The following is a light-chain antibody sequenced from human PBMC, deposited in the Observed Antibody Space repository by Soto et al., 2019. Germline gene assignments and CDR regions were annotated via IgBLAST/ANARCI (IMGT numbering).Light chain of an antibody. Sequence: QSVLTQSPSASGTPGQRVSISCSGSTSNIGTNTVSWYQNVPGTAPKLLFYSNDQRPSAVPGRFSGSKSGTSASLAISGLLSDDEADYYCATWDDSLNVVFGGGTKLTVL. CDR2: SND. CDR1: TSNIGTNT. CDR3: ATWDDSLNVV. V-gene: IGLV1-44*01. J-gene: IGLJ2*01.